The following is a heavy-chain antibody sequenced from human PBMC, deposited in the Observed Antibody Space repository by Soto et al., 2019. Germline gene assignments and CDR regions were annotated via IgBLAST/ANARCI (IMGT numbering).Heavy chain of an antibody. CDR2: ISGSGGST. CDR3: AKVGILLWFGELLKPYFDY. Sequence: EVQLLESGGGLVQPGGSLRLSCAASGFTFSSYAMSWVRQAPGKGLEWVSAISGSGGSTYYADSVKGRFTISRDNSKNTLYLQMNSLRAEDTAVYYCAKVGILLWFGELLKPYFDYWGQGTLVTVSS. D-gene: IGHD3-10*01. J-gene: IGHJ4*02. CDR1: GFTFSSYA. V-gene: IGHV3-23*01.